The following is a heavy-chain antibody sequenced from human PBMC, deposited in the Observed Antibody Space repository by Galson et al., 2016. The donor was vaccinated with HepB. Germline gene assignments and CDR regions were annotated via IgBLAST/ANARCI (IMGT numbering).Heavy chain of an antibody. D-gene: IGHD6-6*01. CDR2: IDPIDSYV. Sequence: QSGAEVTKPGESLRISCEGSGYNFTNYWINWVRQMPGKGLEWMGRIDPIDSYVRYSPSFQGRVTISADKSTSTAYLQWSSVEASDTAMFYCARQFSTVPTHWYFNLWGRGTLVTVSS. V-gene: IGHV5-10-1*01. CDR3: ARQFSTVPTHWYFNL. J-gene: IGHJ2*01. CDR1: GYNFTNYW.